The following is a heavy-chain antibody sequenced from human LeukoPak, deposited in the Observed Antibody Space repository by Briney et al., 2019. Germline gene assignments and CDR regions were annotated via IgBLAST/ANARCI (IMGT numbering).Heavy chain of an antibody. CDR1: GGSISSRDYY. CDR3: ATSEMIRTGYGMDV. Sequence: SQTLSLTCSVSGGSISSRDYYWTWIRQPPGKGLEWIGYIYYSGSTYYNPSLKSRVTISVDTSKSQFSLKLSSVTAADTAVYYCATSEMIRTGYGMDVWGQGTTVTVSS. V-gene: IGHV4-30-4*01. D-gene: IGHD3-22*01. J-gene: IGHJ6*02. CDR2: IYYSGST.